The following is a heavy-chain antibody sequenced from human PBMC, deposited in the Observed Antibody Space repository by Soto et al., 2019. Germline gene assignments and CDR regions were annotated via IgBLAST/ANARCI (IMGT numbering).Heavy chain of an antibody. J-gene: IGHJ4*02. CDR2: ISGSRSTI. Sequence: GGSLRLSCAASGFTFSSYSMNWVRQAPGKGLEWVSFISGSRSTIYYADSVKGRFTISRDNSKDTLYLQMNSLGAEDTAVYYCAKDCSVVVPAAFTGYSSSWCQNYWGQGTLVTVSS. V-gene: IGHV3-48*01. CDR3: AKDCSVVVPAAFTGYSSSWCQNY. D-gene: IGHD2-2*01. CDR1: GFTFSSYS.